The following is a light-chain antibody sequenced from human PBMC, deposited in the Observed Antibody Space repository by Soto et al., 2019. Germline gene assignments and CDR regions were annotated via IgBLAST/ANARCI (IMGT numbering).Light chain of an antibody. J-gene: IGLJ1*01. CDR1: SSDVGRYDY. Sequence: QSALAQPRSXSGSPGQSVAISCTGTSSDVGRYDYVSWYQQHPGKAPKLIVYDVTERPSGVPDRFSGSKSGNTASLTISGLQAEDEADYSCCSFAGSYSYVFGTGTKVTVL. CDR2: DVT. CDR3: CSFAGSYSYV. V-gene: IGLV2-11*01.